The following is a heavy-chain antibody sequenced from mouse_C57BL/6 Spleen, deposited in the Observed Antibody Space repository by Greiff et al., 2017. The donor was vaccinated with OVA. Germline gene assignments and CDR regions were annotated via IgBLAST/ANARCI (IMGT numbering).Heavy chain of an antibody. V-gene: IGHV3-8*01. CDR2: ISYSGST. CDR3: ARSLPPDY. CDR1: GYSITSDY. Sequence: EVKLQESGPGLAKPSPPLSLTCSVTGYSITSDYWNWIRQFPGNKLEYMGYISYSGSTYYNPSLKSRISITRDTSKNQYYLQLNSVTTEDTATYYCARSLPPDYWGQGTTLTVSS. J-gene: IGHJ2*01. D-gene: IGHD2-1*01.